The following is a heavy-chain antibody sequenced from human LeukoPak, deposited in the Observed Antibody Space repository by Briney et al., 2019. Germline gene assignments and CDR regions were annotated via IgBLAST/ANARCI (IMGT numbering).Heavy chain of an antibody. CDR1: GGSFSGYY. Sequence: SETLFLTCAVYGGSFSGYYWSWIRQPPGKGLEWIGEINHSGSTNYNPSLKSRVTISVDTSKNQFSLKLSSVTAADTAVYYCARGPGAYYFDYWGQGTLVTVSS. CDR3: ARGPGAYYFDY. D-gene: IGHD1-26*01. CDR2: INHSGST. J-gene: IGHJ4*02. V-gene: IGHV4-34*01.